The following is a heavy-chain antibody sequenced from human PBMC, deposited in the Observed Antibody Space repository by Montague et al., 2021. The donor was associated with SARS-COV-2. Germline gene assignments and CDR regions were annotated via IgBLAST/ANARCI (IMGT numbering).Heavy chain of an antibody. Sequence: SLRLSCAASGFTFSTYWMSWVRQAPGKGLEWVADMKQDGSEKYYVDSVKGRFTISRDNAKSLLYLEMNSLRAEDTAVYYCARDEGSHPIYYYDSSGYYVYRSQGTPVTVSS. V-gene: IGHV3-7*03. CDR1: GFTFSTYW. J-gene: IGHJ4*02. CDR2: MKQDGSEK. D-gene: IGHD3-22*01. CDR3: ARDEGSHPIYYYDSSGYYVY.